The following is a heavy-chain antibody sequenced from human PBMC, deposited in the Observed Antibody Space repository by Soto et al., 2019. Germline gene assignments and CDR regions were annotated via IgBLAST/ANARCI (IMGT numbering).Heavy chain of an antibody. Sequence: SRTLALTCAVHGGSFGGYYWSWVRQPPGKGLEGIGEINHSGSTNYNPSLKSRVTISVDTSKNQFSLKLSSVTAADTAVYYCARGNYDYIWGSYRQYYYYMDVWGKGTTVTVSS. CDR1: GGSFGGYY. CDR3: ARGNYDYIWGSYRQYYYYMDV. J-gene: IGHJ6*03. CDR2: INHSGST. D-gene: IGHD3-16*02. V-gene: IGHV4-34*01.